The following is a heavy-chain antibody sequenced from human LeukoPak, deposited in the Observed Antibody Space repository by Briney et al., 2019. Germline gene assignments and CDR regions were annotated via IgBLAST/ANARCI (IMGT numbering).Heavy chain of an antibody. J-gene: IGHJ5*02. V-gene: IGHV3-23*01. CDR2: ISGSGGGT. Sequence: GGSLRLSCAASGFTFSSYALIWVRQAPGKGLKWVSGISGSGGGTYYADSVKGRFTISRDNSKNTLYLQMSSLRADDTAVYYCAKRGAAAHPNWFDPWGQGTLVTVSS. D-gene: IGHD6-13*01. CDR1: GFTFSSYA. CDR3: AKRGAAAHPNWFDP.